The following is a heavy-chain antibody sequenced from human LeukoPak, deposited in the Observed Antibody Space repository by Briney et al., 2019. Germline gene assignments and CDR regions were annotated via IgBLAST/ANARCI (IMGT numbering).Heavy chain of an antibody. CDR1: GTSFSGYY. V-gene: IGHV4-34*01. CDR2: ISHSGST. D-gene: IGHD6-19*01. J-gene: IGHJ4*02. CDR3: AIPPTGYSSGWYVY. Sequence: SETLSLNCAVDGTSFSGYYWSWSRQPPGKGLEWIGEISHSGSTTYNPPLKSRVTISVDTSKKQFSLKLTSVTAADTAVYYCAIPPTGYSSGWYVYWGQGTLVTVSS.